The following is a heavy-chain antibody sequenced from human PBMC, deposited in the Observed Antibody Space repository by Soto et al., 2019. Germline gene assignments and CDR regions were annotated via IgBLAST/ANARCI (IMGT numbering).Heavy chain of an antibody. J-gene: IGHJ4*02. Sequence: SETLSLTCTVSGGSISSGGYSWSWIRQHPGKGLEWIGYIYYSGSTYYNPSLKSRVTISVDTSKNQFSLKLSSVTAVDTAVYYCARDSSKDRTFDYWGQGTLVTSPQ. CDR3: ARDSSKDRTFDY. D-gene: IGHD6-19*01. CDR2: IYYSGST. CDR1: GGSISSGGYS. V-gene: IGHV4-31*03.